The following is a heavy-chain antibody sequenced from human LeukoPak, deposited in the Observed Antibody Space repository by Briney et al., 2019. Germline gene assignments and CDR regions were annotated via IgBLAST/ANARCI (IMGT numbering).Heavy chain of an antibody. CDR2: IYPGDSDT. V-gene: IGHV5-51*01. Sequence: GESLKISCKGSGYSFTNYWIAWWRQMPRRELEWMGIIYPGDSDTRYSPSFQGQVTISGDRSISTAYLQWSSLKASDTAMYYCARGRYCTSTSCSHFDYWGQGTLVTVSS. CDR1: GYSFTNYW. J-gene: IGHJ4*02. CDR3: ARGRYCTSTSCSHFDY. D-gene: IGHD2-2*01.